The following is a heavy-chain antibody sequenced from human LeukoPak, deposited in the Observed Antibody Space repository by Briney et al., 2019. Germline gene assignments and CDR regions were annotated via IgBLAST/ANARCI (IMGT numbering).Heavy chain of an antibody. Sequence: PGESLKISCKGSGYRFATYWLGWVRQMPGKGLEWMGIIYPGDSDTRYSPSFQGQVTISADKSISTAYLQWSSLKASDTAMYYCATGDTIPFDHWGQGPLVTVSS. CDR3: ATGDTIPFDH. CDR2: IYPGDSDT. V-gene: IGHV5-51*01. J-gene: IGHJ4*02. CDR1: GYRFATYW. D-gene: IGHD3-3*01.